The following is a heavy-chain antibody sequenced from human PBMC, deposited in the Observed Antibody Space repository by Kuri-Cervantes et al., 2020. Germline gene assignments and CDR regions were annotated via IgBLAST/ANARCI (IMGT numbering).Heavy chain of an antibody. D-gene: IGHD4-17*01. J-gene: IGHJ4*02. CDR3: AREEVYGDYGSRNDY. CDR2: INTNTGNP. V-gene: IGHV7-4-1*02. CDR1: GYTFTDYY. Sequence: ASVKVSCKASGYTFTDYYMHWVRQAPGQGLEWMGWINTNTGNPTYAQGFTGRFVFSLDTSVSTAYLQISSLKAEDTAVYYCAREEVYGDYGSRNDYWGQGTLVTVSS.